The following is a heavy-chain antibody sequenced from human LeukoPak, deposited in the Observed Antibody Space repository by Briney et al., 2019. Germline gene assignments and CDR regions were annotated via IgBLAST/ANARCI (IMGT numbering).Heavy chain of an antibody. D-gene: IGHD2-15*01. CDR3: ASTPLYCSGGSCSIDY. CDR2: IYYSGST. CDR1: GGSISSYY. Sequence: SETLSLTCTVSGGSISSYYWSWIRQPPGKGLEWIGYIYYSGSTNYNPSLKSRVTISVDKSKNQFSLKLSSVTAADTAVYYCASTPLYCSGGSCSIDYWGQGTLVTVSS. V-gene: IGHV4-59*12. J-gene: IGHJ4*02.